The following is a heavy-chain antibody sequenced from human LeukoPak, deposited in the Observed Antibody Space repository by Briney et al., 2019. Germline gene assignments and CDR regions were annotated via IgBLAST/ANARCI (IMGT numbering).Heavy chain of an antibody. D-gene: IGHD5-12*01. CDR1: GYTFTSYY. J-gene: IGHJ4*02. V-gene: IGHV1-46*01. CDR2: INPSGGST. CDR3: AREVAMIDPPFLDY. Sequence: GASVKVSCKASGYTFTSYYMHWVRQAPGQGLEWMGIINPSGGSTNYAQKFQGRVTITADESTSTAYMELSSLRSEDTAVYYCAREVAMIDPPFLDYWGQGTLVTVSS.